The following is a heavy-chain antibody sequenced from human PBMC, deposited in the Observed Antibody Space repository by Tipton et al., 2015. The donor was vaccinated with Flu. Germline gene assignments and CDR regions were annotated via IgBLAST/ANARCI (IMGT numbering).Heavy chain of an antibody. CDR2: IYYSGST. CDR3: ARSVVGSGSQYPVGYYYYGMDV. D-gene: IGHD3-10*01. J-gene: IGHJ6*02. V-gene: IGHV4-59*08. Sequence: TLSLTCTVSGGSISSYYWSWIRQPPGKGLEWIGYIYYSGSTNYNPSLKSRVTISVDTSKNQFPLKLGSVTAADTAVYYCARSVVGSGSQYPVGYYYYGMDVWGQGTTVTVSS. CDR1: GGSISSYY.